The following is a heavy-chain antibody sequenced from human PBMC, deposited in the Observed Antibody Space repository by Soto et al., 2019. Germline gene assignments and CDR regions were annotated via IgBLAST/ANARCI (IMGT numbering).Heavy chain of an antibody. D-gene: IGHD6-19*01. CDR1: GFTFSSYS. V-gene: IGHV3-48*02. CDR3: ARLYSRGDNAFDI. CDR2: ISSSSSTI. Sequence: EVQLVESGGGLVQPGGSLRLSCAASGFTFSSYSMNWVRQAPGKGLEWVSYISSSSSTIYYADSVKGRFTISRDNAKNSLYLQINSLRDEDTAVYYCARLYSRGDNAFDIWGQGTMVTVSS. J-gene: IGHJ3*02.